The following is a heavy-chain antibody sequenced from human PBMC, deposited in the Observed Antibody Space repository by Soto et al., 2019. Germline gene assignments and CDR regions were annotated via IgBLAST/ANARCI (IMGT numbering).Heavy chain of an antibody. D-gene: IGHD1-26*01. CDR3: ASQPNRISGSYFNYFDY. CDR2: ISGSGGST. Sequence: EVQLLESGGGLVQPGGSLRLSCAASGFTFSSYAMSWVRQAPGKGLEWVSAISGSGGSTYYADSVKGRFTISRDNSKNTLYLQMNSLRAEDTAVYYCASQPNRISGSYFNYFDYWGQGTLVTVSS. CDR1: GFTFSSYA. J-gene: IGHJ4*02. V-gene: IGHV3-23*01.